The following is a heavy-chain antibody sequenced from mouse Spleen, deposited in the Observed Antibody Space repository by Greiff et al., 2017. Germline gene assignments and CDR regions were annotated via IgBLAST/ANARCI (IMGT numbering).Heavy chain of an antibody. Sequence: VQLQQSGTELVKPGASVKLSCKASGYTFTSYWMHWVKQRPGQGLEWIGNINPSNGGTNYNEKFKSKATLTVDKSSSTAYMQLSSLTSEDSAVYYCARFITTATRAFAYWGQGTLVTVSA. D-gene: IGHD1-2*01. CDR1: GYTFTSYW. CDR3: ARFITTATRAFAY. J-gene: IGHJ3*01. V-gene: IGHV1-53*01. CDR2: INPSNGGT.